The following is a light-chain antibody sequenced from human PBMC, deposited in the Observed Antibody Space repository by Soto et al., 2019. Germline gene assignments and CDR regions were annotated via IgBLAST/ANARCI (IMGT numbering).Light chain of an antibody. CDR2: DGS. J-gene: IGKJ5*01. V-gene: IGKV3-20*01. CDR1: QSVSSY. CDR3: QQYGTSEII. Sequence: TVLAQSPATLSLSPGERATLSCRASQSVSSYLAWYQQKPGQAPRLLIYDGSSRATGIPARFSGSGSGTDFTLTISRLEPEDFAVFFCQQYGTSEIIFGQGTRLEIK.